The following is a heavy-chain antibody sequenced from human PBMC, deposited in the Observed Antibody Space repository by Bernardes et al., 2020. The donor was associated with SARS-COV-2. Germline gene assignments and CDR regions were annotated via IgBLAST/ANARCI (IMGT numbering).Heavy chain of an antibody. CDR3: ARVLGGYCSSTSCYWFDP. D-gene: IGHD2-2*01. J-gene: IGHJ5*02. V-gene: IGHV1-18*04. CDR2: ISAYNGNT. Sequence: ASVKVSCKASGYTFTSYGISWVRQAPGQGLEWMGWISAYNGNTNYAQKLQGRVTMTTDTSTSTAYMELRSLRSDDTAVYYCARVLGGYCSSTSCYWFDPWGQGTLVTVSS. CDR1: GYTFTSYG.